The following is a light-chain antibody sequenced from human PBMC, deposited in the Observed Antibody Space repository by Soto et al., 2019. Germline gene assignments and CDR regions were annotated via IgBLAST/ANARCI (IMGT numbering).Light chain of an antibody. CDR3: QPYYSYPWT. CDR2: AAS. V-gene: IGKV1-8*01. J-gene: IGKJ1*01. Sequence: AIRMTQSPSSLSASTGDRVTITCRASQGISSYLAWYQQKPGKAPKLLIYAASTLQSGVPSRFSGSGSGTDFTPTISCLQSEDFDTHYCQPYYSYPWTFGQGTNVDIK. CDR1: QGISSY.